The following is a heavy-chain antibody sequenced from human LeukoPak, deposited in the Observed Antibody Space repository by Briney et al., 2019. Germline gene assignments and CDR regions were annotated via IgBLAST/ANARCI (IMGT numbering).Heavy chain of an antibody. CDR1: GGPFTNYY. CDR3: ARGPGTLGLSP. V-gene: IGHV4-34*01. CDR2: INHSGDT. J-gene: IGHJ5*02. Sequence: PSETLSHTCNVSGGPFTNYYWSWIPQTPAKGLEWIGQINHSGDTSYNPSLRSRLTLSVDRSKNQFSLKVTSVTAAGTGVYYFARGPGTLGLSPWGQGTLVTVSS. D-gene: IGHD1-7*01.